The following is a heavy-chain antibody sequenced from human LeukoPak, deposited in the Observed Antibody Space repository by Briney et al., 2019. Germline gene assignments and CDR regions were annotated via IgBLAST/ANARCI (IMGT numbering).Heavy chain of an antibody. CDR1: GDSVSTNSAA. V-gene: IGHV6-1*01. CDR2: TYYRSKWYN. J-gene: IGHJ4*02. Sequence: SQSLSLTCAISGDSVSTNSAAWNWIRQSPWRGLEWLGRTYYRSKWYNAYAVSVKSRITINPDTSKNQLSLHLNSVTPGDTAVYYCVREYSSTFDYWGQGTLVTVSS. CDR3: VREYSSTFDY. D-gene: IGHD6-13*01.